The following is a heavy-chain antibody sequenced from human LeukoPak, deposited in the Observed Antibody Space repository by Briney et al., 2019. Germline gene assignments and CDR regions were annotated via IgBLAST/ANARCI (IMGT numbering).Heavy chain of an antibody. V-gene: IGHV4-59*12. J-gene: IGHJ4*02. Sequence: SETLSLTCTVSGGSISSYYWSWIRQPPGKGLEWIGSVFYDGSSDYSPSLKSRVTMSVDTSKNQFSLKLSSVTAADTAVYYCARDSRYYGSGRDWGQGTLVTVSS. CDR3: ARDSRYYGSGRD. D-gene: IGHD3-10*01. CDR1: GGSISSYY. CDR2: VFYDGSS.